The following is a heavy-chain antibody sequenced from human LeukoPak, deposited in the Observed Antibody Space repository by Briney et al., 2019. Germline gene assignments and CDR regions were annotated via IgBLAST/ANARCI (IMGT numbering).Heavy chain of an antibody. CDR2: INPNNGGT. Sequence: ASVKVSCKSSGYTFTGYYIHWVRQAPGQGLECMGWINPNNGGTKYVQKFQGRVTMTRDTSISTAYMELSRLRSDDTAVYYCARAYCGGECYQRSDFDYWGQGTLVTVSS. CDR1: GYTFTGYY. J-gene: IGHJ4*02. V-gene: IGHV1-2*02. CDR3: ARAYCGGECYQRSDFDY. D-gene: IGHD2-21*01.